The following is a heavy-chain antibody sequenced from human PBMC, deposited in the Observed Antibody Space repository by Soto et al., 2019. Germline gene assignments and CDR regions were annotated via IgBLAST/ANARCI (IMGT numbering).Heavy chain of an antibody. CDR3: ARDDSGYSSSWYIYYFNF. CDR1: GNTFPNYA. V-gene: IGHV1-3*01. CDR2: INGGNGNT. Sequence: VQLVQSGAELKKPGASVKVSCKTSGNTFPNYALHWVRQAPGQRPEWMGWINGGNGNTKYSEHFQGRVTFTGDTSAGTAYMERSSLTSEDTAVYYCARDDSGYSSSWYIYYFNFWGQGTLVTVSS. D-gene: IGHD6-13*01. J-gene: IGHJ4*02.